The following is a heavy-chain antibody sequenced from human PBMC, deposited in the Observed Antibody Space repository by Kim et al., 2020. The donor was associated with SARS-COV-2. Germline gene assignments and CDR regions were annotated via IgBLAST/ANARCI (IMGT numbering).Heavy chain of an antibody. V-gene: IGHV4-39*01. Sequence: YNPSLKSRVTISVDTSKNQFSLKLSSVTAADTAVYYCARRPMVRANWFDPWGQGTLVTVSS. CDR3: ARRPMVRANWFDP. J-gene: IGHJ5*02. D-gene: IGHD3-10*01.